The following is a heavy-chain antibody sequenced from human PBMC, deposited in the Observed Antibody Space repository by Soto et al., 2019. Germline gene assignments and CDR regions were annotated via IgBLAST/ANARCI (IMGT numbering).Heavy chain of an antibody. J-gene: IGHJ3*02. D-gene: IGHD2-21*01. Sequence: GESLKISCTVYADSFSTYWIGWVRQLPGKGLKWMGVIYPGDSDTRYSPSFEGQVPISADKSTSTAYLQWDSLKASDTAIYYCARHLTEINYGDKGPNDAFDIWGQGTMVTVSS. CDR1: ADSFSTYW. V-gene: IGHV5-51*01. CDR2: IYPGDSDT. CDR3: ARHLTEINYGDKGPNDAFDI.